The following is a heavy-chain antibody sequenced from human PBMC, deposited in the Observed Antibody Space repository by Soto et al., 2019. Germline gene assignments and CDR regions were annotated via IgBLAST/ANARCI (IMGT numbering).Heavy chain of an antibody. J-gene: IGHJ4*02. V-gene: IGHV4-34*01. Sequence: QVQLQQWGAGLLKPSETLYLTCAVYGGSFSGYYWSWIRQPRGKGLEWIGEINHSGSTNYNPSLKSRVTISVDTSKNQFSLKLSSVTAADTAVYYCARAAPRYCSGGSCYSGRDYWRQGTLVTVSS. CDR1: GGSFSGYY. CDR3: ARAAPRYCSGGSCYSGRDY. CDR2: INHSGST. D-gene: IGHD2-15*01.